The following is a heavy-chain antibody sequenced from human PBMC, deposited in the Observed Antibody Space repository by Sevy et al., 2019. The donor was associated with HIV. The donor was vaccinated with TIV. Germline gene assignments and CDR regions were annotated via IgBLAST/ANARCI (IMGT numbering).Heavy chain of an antibody. V-gene: IGHV3-23*01. CDR3: AGKYDSSGYFDY. J-gene: IGHJ4*02. CDR2: ISGTGGSGDKT. Sequence: GGSLRLSCAASGFTFRNYAMNWVRQAPGKGLEWVSGISGTGGSGDKTNYADSVKGRFTISRDDSKNSLYLQLNTLGAEDTAIYYCAGKYDSSGYFDYWGQGTLVTVSS. D-gene: IGHD3-22*01. CDR1: GFTFRNYA.